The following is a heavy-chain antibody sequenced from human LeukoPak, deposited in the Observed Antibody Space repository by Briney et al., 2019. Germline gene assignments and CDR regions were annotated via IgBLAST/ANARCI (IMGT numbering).Heavy chain of an antibody. J-gene: IGHJ3*02. CDR2: IYYIGST. V-gene: IGHV4-59*01. CDR3: ASGVGSGEAFDI. Sequence: SETLSLTCTVSGGSIRTYYWSWIRQPPGKGLEWIGSIYYIGSTKYNPSLKSRVTISVDTSKNQFSLKLSSVTAADTAVYYCASGVGSGEAFDIWGQGTMVTVSS. CDR1: GGSIRTYY. D-gene: IGHD2-8*01.